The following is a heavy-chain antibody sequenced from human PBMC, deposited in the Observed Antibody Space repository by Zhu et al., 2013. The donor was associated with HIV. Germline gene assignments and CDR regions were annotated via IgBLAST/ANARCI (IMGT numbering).Heavy chain of an antibody. CDR2: INPQRGAT. CDR1: RYTDYY. Sequence: QVQLVQVGAEVKKPGASVKVSCKASRYTDYYLHWVRQAPGQGLEWIGWINPQRGATKYSQKFQGRVTLTRDTSISTAHMELNRLRYDDTAIYYCATGDSSPLAFDYWGQGTLVTVSS. J-gene: IGHJ4*02. V-gene: IGHV1-2*02. CDR3: ATGDSSPLAFDY. D-gene: IGHD6-13*01.